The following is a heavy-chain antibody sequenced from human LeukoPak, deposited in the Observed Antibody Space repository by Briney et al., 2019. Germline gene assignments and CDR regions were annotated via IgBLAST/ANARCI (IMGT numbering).Heavy chain of an antibody. CDR2: INHSGST. J-gene: IGHJ4*02. V-gene: IGHV4-34*01. D-gene: IGHD3-3*01. CDR3: ASGDYDFWSGYQTSFDY. Sequence: SETLSLTCAVYGGSFSGYYWSWIRQPPGKGLEWIGEINHSGSTNYNPSLKSRVTISVDTSKNQFSLKLSSVTAADTAVYYCASGDYDFWSGYQTSFDYWGQGTLVTVSS. CDR1: GGSFSGYY.